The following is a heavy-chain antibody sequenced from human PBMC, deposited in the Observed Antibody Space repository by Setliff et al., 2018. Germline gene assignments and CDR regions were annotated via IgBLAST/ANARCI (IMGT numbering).Heavy chain of an antibody. D-gene: IGHD3-3*01. Sequence: SETLSLTCTVSGGSISNTFYYWGWIRQPAGKGLEWIGHIYTSWSTNYNPSLKSRVTISVDTSKNQFSLKLSSVTAADTAVYYCARLSGFLYIDVWGKGTTVTVSS. CDR2: IYTSWST. CDR3: ARLSGFLYIDV. J-gene: IGHJ6*03. CDR1: GGSISNTFYY. V-gene: IGHV4-61*09.